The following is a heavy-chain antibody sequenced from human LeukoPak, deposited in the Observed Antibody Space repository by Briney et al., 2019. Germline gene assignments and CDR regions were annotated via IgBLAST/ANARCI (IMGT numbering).Heavy chain of an antibody. J-gene: IGHJ4*02. V-gene: IGHV3-21*01. CDR1: GFTFSSYS. D-gene: IGHD3-3*01. CDR2: ISSSSYI. CDR3: ARGPLRFLEWLSTFDY. Sequence: KSGGSLRLSCAASGFTFSSYSMNWVRQAPGKGLEWVSSISSSSYIYYADSVKGRFTISRDNAKNSLYLQMNSLRAEDTAVYYCARGPLRFLEWLSTFDYWGQGTLVTVSS.